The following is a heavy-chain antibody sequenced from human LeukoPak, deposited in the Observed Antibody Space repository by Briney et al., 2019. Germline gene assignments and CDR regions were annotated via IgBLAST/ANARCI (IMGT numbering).Heavy chain of an antibody. CDR1: GYTFTGYY. V-gene: IGHV1-2*02. CDR2: INPNSGGT. Sequence: ASVKVSCKASGYTFTGYYMHWVRQAPGQGLEWMGWINPNSGGTNYAQKFQGRVTMTRDTSISTAYMELSRLRSDDTAVYYCAILGNMVRAPGHYYYYYMDVWGKGTTVTVSS. CDR3: AILGNMVRAPGHYYYYYMDV. J-gene: IGHJ6*03. D-gene: IGHD3-10*01.